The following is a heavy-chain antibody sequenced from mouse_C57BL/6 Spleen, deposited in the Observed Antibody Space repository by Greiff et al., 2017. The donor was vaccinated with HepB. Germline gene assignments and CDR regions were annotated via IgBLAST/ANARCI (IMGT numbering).Heavy chain of an antibody. D-gene: IGHD2-1*01. CDR3: ARLPIDYGNPIPYYFDY. J-gene: IGHJ2*01. CDR2: ISSGGSYT. Sequence: EVKLVESGGDLVKPGGSLKLSCAASGFTFSSYGMSWVRQTPDKRLEWVATISSGGSYTYYPDSVKGRFTISRDNAKNTLYLQLSSLKSEDTAMYYCARLPIDYGNPIPYYFDYWGQGTTLTVSS. V-gene: IGHV5-6*01. CDR1: GFTFSSYG.